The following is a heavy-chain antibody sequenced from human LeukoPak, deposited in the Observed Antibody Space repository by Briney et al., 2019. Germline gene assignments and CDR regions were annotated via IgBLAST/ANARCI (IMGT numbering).Heavy chain of an antibody. D-gene: IGHD2-8*01. V-gene: IGHV1-2*02. J-gene: IGHJ4*02. Sequence: ASVKVSCTASGHTFTVYHIHWVRQAPGQGLEWMGWINPNSGDTNFAQKFQGRVAMTRDTSISTVYMEVSRLRSDDTAVYYCARADWSMLDYWGQGTLVTVSS. CDR2: INPNSGDT. CDR1: GHTFTVYH. CDR3: ARADWSMLDY.